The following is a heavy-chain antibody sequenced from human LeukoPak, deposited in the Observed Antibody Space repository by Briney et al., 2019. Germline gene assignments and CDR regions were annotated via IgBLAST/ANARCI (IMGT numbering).Heavy chain of an antibody. Sequence: GGSLRLSCAASGFTFSTYWMHWVRQAPGKGLVWVSRINSDGSSTSCADSVKGRFTISRDNAKNTVYLQMNSLRAEDTAVYYCAKMSGNSVLFSFDYWGQGTLVTVSS. CDR2: INSDGSST. CDR1: GFTFSTYW. CDR3: AKMSGNSVLFSFDY. D-gene: IGHD4-23*01. V-gene: IGHV3-74*01. J-gene: IGHJ4*02.